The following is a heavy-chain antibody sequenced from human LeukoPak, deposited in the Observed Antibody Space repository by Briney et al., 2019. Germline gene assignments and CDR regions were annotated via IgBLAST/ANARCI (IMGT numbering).Heavy chain of an antibody. D-gene: IGHD3-3*01. Sequence: PPETLSLTCTVSGGSISSGDYYWSWIRQPPGKGLEWIGYIYYSGSTYYNPSLKSRVTISVDTSKNQFSLKLSSVTAADTAVYYCARTNSWSGYYREDGNLFDYWGQGTLVTVSS. J-gene: IGHJ4*02. CDR1: GGSISSGDYY. CDR2: IYYSGST. V-gene: IGHV4-30-4*01. CDR3: ARTNSWSGYYREDGNLFDY.